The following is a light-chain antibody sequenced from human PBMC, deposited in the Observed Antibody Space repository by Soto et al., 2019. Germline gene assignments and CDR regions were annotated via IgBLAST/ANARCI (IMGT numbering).Light chain of an antibody. CDR2: GAS. CDR1: QSVSSN. CDR3: HQYDEWPPSYT. Sequence: EIMMTQSPATLSVSPGERATLSCRASQSVSSNLAWYQQKPGQAPRLLIYGASTRATGIPARISGSGSGTEFTLTISSLQSEDFAVYYCHQYDEWPPSYTFGQGTKLEIK. J-gene: IGKJ2*01. V-gene: IGKV3-15*01.